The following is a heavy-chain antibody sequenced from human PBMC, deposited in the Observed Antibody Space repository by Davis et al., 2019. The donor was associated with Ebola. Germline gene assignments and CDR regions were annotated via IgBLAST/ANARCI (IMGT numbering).Heavy chain of an antibody. D-gene: IGHD3-10*01. Sequence: TLSLTCTVSGGSISSGDYYWSWIRQPPGKGLEWIGYIYYSGSTYYNPSLKSRVTISVDTSKNQFSLKLISVTAADTAVYYCARMVPQLWFGELLYAYYYGMDVWGKGTTVTVSS. CDR2: IYYSGST. J-gene: IGHJ6*04. CDR1: GGSISSGDYY. V-gene: IGHV4-30-4*01. CDR3: ARMVPQLWFGELLYAYYYGMDV.